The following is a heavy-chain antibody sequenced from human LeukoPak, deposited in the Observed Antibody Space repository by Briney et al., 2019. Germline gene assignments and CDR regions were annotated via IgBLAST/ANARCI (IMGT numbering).Heavy chain of an antibody. CDR3: ARETKRFTMVRGVRGYYYGMDV. V-gene: IGHV4-59*01. J-gene: IGHJ6*02. CDR2: ISYSGNS. CDR1: GGSISNYF. Sequence: SETLSLTCSVSGGSISNYFWSWIRQPPGKGLEYIGHISYSGNSYYNPSLERRVTVSVDTSKNQFSLKLSSVTAADTALYYCARETKRFTMVRGVRGYYYGMDVWGQGTTVIVSS. D-gene: IGHD3-10*01.